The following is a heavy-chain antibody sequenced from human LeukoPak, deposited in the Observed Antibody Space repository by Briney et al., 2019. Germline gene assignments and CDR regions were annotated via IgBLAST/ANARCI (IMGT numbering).Heavy chain of an antibody. CDR3: ARDRALSGSYLKPFDY. CDR1: GFTFSSFT. Sequence: PGGFLRLSCAASGFTFSSFTMNWVRQAPGQGLEWVSSISSGSTYLYYADSMKGRFTISRDNAKNSLYLQMNSLSAEDTAVYHCARDRALSGSYLKPFDYWGQGTLVTVSS. V-gene: IGHV3-21*01. J-gene: IGHJ4*02. CDR2: ISSGSTYL. D-gene: IGHD1-26*01.